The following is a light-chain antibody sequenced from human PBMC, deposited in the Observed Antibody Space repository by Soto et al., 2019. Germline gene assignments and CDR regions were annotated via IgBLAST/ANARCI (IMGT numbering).Light chain of an antibody. CDR1: QSVDSS. CDR2: DAS. V-gene: IGKV3-11*01. CDR3: QQRGA. Sequence: EVVLTQSPATLSLSPGERATLSCRASQSVDSSLAWYQQKLGQAPRLLIYDASNRATGIPGRFSGSGSGTDFTLTISSLEPEDFELYYCQQRGAFGQGTKVEIK. J-gene: IGKJ2*01.